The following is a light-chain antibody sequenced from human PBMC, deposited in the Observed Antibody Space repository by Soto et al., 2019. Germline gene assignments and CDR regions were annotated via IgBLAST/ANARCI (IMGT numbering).Light chain of an antibody. J-gene: IGKJ5*01. CDR3: QQRSNLIT. V-gene: IGKV3-11*01. CDR1: QSVSSY. Sequence: EIVLTQSPATPSLSPGERATLYCRASQSVSSYLAWYQQKPGQAPRLLIYDASNRATGIPARFSGSGSGTDFTLTISRLEPEDLAVYYCQQRSNLITFGQGTRLEIK. CDR2: DAS.